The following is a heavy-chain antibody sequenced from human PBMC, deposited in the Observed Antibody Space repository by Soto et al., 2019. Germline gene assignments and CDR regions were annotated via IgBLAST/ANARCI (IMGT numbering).Heavy chain of an antibody. J-gene: IGHJ4*02. D-gene: IGHD5-18*01. CDR1: GFTFSSYA. CDR3: ARGYALDY. Sequence: QVQLVESGGGVVQPGRSLRLSCAASGFTFSSYAMHWVRQAPGKGLEWVAVISYDGSNKYYADSVKGRFTISRDNSKNTLYLQMYSLRAEDTAVYYCARGYALDYWGQGTLVTVSS. V-gene: IGHV3-30-3*01. CDR2: ISYDGSNK.